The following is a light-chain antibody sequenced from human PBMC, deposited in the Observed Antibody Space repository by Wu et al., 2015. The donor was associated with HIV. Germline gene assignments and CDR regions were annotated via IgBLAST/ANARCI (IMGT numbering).Light chain of an antibody. J-gene: IGKJ5*01. Sequence: EIVLTQSPDTLSLSPGERATLSCRASQSVSSYLAWYQQKPGQAPRLLIYDASNRATGIPARFSGSGSGTDFTLTISSLEPEDVAVYYCQQHANWPLTFGQGTRLEIK. CDR1: QSVSSY. V-gene: IGKV3-11*01. CDR3: QQHANWPLT. CDR2: DAS.